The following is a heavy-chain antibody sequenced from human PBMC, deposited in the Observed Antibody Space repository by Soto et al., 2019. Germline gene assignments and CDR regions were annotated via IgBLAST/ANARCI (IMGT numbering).Heavy chain of an antibody. CDR1: GFTFSSYC. CDR2: MNRDGTTK. V-gene: IGHV3-7*03. CDR3: ARRRPQWLGAPTYFDS. D-gene: IGHD6-19*01. J-gene: IGHJ5*01. Sequence: GGSLSLSCSGSGFTFSSYCMSWVRQAPGKGLEWVANMNRDGTTKHYVDSARGRFTISRDDAQNSLFLEMTSLTADDTAVYYCARRRPQWLGAPTYFDSWGQGTLVTVSS.